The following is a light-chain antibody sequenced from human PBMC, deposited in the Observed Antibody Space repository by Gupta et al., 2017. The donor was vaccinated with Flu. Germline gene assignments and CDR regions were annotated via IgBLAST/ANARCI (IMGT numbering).Light chain of an antibody. Sequence: SYVLTQPPSVSVAPGQTASITCGGNNIANKMVHWYQQKPGQAPVLVVYDDSHRPSGIPERFSGSNSGNTATLTISRVEVGDEADYYCQVWDSSDHLWEFGGGTKLTVL. J-gene: IGLJ3*02. CDR2: DDS. V-gene: IGLV3-21*02. CDR1: NIANKM. CDR3: QVWDSSDHLWE.